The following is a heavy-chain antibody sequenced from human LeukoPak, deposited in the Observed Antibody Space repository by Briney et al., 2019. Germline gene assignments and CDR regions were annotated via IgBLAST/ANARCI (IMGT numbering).Heavy chain of an antibody. V-gene: IGHV4-4*02. CDR2: IYHSGST. J-gene: IGHJ4*02. CDR1: GGSISSSNW. CDR3: ARGGDSSGYEYYFDY. Sequence: PSETLSLTCAVSGGSISSSNWWSWVRQPPGKGLEWIGEIYHSGSTNYNPSLKSRVTMSVDTSKNQFSLKLSSVTAADTAVYYCARGGDSSGYEYYFDYWGQGTLVTVSS. D-gene: IGHD3-22*01.